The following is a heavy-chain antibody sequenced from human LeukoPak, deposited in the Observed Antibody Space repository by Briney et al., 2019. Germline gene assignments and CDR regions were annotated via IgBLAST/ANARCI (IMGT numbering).Heavy chain of an antibody. V-gene: IGHV4-39*07. CDR2: IYYSGST. Sequence: PSETLSLTCTVSGGSISSSSYYWGWIRQPPGKGLEWIGSIYYSGSTYYNPSLKSRVTISVDTSKNQFSLKLSSVTAADTAVYYCARAKAVAAEVNYWGQGTLVTVSS. D-gene: IGHD6-19*01. CDR3: ARAKAVAAEVNY. J-gene: IGHJ4*02. CDR1: GGSISSSSYY.